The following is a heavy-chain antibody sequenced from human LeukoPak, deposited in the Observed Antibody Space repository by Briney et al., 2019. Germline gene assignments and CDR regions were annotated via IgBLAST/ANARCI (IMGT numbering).Heavy chain of an antibody. CDR3: ARDLPTYYYGSGSYYNGGDY. J-gene: IGHJ4*02. V-gene: IGHV1-18*01. D-gene: IGHD3-10*01. Sequence: ASVKVSCKASGGTLSNDAISWVRQAPGQGLEWMGWISAYNGNTNYAQKLQGRVTMTTDTSTSTAYMELRSLRSGDTAVYYCARDLPTYYYGSGSYYNGGDYWGQGTLVTVSS. CDR1: GGTLSNDA. CDR2: ISAYNGNT.